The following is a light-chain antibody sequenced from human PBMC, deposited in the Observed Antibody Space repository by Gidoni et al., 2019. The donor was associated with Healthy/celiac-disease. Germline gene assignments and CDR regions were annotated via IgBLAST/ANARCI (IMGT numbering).Light chain of an antibody. CDR3: AAWDDSLSGRV. CDR1: SSNIGSNY. Sequence: SVLTQPTSASGTPGQRVTIPCSGSSSNIGSNYVYWYQQLPGTAPKLLIYRNNQRPSGVPDRFSGSKSGTSASLAISGLRSEDEADYYCAAWDDSLSGRVFGGGTKLTVL. J-gene: IGLJ3*02. CDR2: RNN. V-gene: IGLV1-47*01.